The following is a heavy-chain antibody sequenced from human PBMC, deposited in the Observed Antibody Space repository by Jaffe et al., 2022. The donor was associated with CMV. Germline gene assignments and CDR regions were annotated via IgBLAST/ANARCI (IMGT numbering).Heavy chain of an antibody. CDR2: ISSSGSTI. V-gene: IGHV3-48*03. D-gene: IGHD1-1*01. CDR1: GFTFSSYE. J-gene: IGHJ4*02. Sequence: EVQLVESGGGLVQPGGSLRLSCAASGFTFSSYEMNWVRQAPGKGLEWVSYISSSGSTIYYADSVKGRFTISRDNAKNSLYLQMNSLRAEDTAVYYCARDPTGTASDQDYWGQGTLVTVSS. CDR3: ARDPTGTASDQDY.